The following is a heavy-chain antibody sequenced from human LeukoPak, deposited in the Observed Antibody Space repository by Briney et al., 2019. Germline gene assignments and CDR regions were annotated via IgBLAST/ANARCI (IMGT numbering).Heavy chain of an antibody. V-gene: IGHV1-2*02. CDR3: ARGITMIVPDAFDI. CDR1: GYTFTGYY. D-gene: IGHD3-22*01. CDR2: INPNSGGT. J-gene: IGHJ3*02. Sequence: ASVTVSCKASGYTFTGYYMHWVRQAPGQGLEWMGWINPNSGGTNYAQKFQGRVTMTRDTSISTAYMELSRLRSDDTAVYYCARGITMIVPDAFDIWGQGTLVTVSS.